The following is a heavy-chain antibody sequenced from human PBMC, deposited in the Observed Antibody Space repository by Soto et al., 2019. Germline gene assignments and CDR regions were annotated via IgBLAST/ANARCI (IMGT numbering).Heavy chain of an antibody. CDR3: AKDLGRDILVVPAANYYYYGMDV. Sequence: PGGSLRLSCAASGFTFSSYAMSWVRQAPGKGLEWVSAISGSGGSTYYADSVKGRFTISRDNSKNTLYLQMNSLRAEDTAVYYCAKDLGRDILVVPAANYYYYGMDVWGQGTTVTVSS. CDR2: ISGSGGST. CDR1: GFTFSSYA. J-gene: IGHJ6*02. V-gene: IGHV3-23*01. D-gene: IGHD2-2*01.